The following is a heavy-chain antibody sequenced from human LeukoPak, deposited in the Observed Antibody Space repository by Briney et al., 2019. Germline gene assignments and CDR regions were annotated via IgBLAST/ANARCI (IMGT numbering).Heavy chain of an antibody. CDR1: GFTFSSYA. CDR2: ISYDGSKK. J-gene: IGHJ4*02. CDR3: ARDEIWYDSSGCLDF. D-gene: IGHD3-22*01. V-gene: IGHV3-30-3*01. Sequence: GGSLRLSCAASGFTFSSYAMQWVRQAPGKGLEWVAVISYDGSKKYYADSVKGRFTISRDNSKNTLYLQMNSLRAEDTAVYYCARDEIWYDSSGCLDFWGQGTLVTVSS.